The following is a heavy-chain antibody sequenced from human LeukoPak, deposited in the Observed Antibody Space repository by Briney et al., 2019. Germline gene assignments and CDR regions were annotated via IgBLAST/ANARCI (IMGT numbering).Heavy chain of an antibody. Sequence: SETLSLTCTVSGYSISSGYFWGWIRQPPGKGLEWIGTIYNSGSTYYNASLESRVTISVDTSKNQFSLKLSSVTAADTAVYYCARAYSSSWYFNWFDPWGQGTLVTVPS. V-gene: IGHV4-38-2*02. CDR3: ARAYSSSWYFNWFDP. D-gene: IGHD6-13*01. J-gene: IGHJ5*02. CDR1: GYSISSGYF. CDR2: IYNSGST.